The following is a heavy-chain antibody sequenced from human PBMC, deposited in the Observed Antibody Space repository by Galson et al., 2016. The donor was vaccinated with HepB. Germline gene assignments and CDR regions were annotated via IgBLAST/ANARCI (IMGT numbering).Heavy chain of an antibody. J-gene: IGHJ5*02. D-gene: IGHD3-16*01. CDR1: GFTFSDYH. CDR2: ISSGSGTI. Sequence: SLRLSCAASGFTFSDYHMNWVRQAPGKGLEWISYISSGSGTIHYADSVEGRFTISRDNAENSLSLQMNSLRDDDTAVYYCARGGRITAGVTTAWGQGTLVTVSS. CDR3: ARGGRITAGVTTA. V-gene: IGHV3-48*02.